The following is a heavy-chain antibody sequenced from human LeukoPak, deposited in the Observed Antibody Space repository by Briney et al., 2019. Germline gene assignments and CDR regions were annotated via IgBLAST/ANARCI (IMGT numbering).Heavy chain of an antibody. Sequence: GGSLRLSCAAAGFSFSSYAMSWVRQAPGKGLEWVSTISVSGGSSYYADSVKGRFTISRDNSKNMLYLQMNSLRAEDTAVYYCARGYCSSTSCYTGKGGYYYMDVWGKGTTVTVSS. J-gene: IGHJ6*03. CDR2: ISVSGGSS. D-gene: IGHD2-2*02. CDR1: GFSFSSYA. V-gene: IGHV3-23*01. CDR3: ARGYCSSTSCYTGKGGYYYMDV.